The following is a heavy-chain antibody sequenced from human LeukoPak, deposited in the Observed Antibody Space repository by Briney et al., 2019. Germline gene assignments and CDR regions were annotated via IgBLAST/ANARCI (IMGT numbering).Heavy chain of an antibody. CDR3: ARERGTWIQLWAHHDYYGMDV. D-gene: IGHD5-18*01. V-gene: IGHV4-59*06. CDR2: IYYSGST. Sequence: PSETLSLTCTVSGGSISSYYWSWIRQHPGKGLEWIGYIYYSGSTYYNPSLKSRVTISVDTSKNQFSLKLSSVTAADTAVYYCARERGTWIQLWAHHDYYGMDVWGQGTTVTVSS. J-gene: IGHJ6*02. CDR1: GGSISSYY.